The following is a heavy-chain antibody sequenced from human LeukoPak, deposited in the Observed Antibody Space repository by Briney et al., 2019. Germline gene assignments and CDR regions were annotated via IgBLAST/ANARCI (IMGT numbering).Heavy chain of an antibody. V-gene: IGHV1-2*02. Sequence: ASVKVSCKASGYTFTGYYMHWVRQAPGQGLEWMGWINPSSGGTNYAQKFQGRVTMTRDTSISTAYMELSRLRSDDTAVYYCAREGATVTTFGVDYWGQGTLVTVSS. CDR3: AREGATVTTFGVDY. J-gene: IGHJ4*02. CDR1: GYTFTGYY. D-gene: IGHD4-17*01. CDR2: INPSSGGT.